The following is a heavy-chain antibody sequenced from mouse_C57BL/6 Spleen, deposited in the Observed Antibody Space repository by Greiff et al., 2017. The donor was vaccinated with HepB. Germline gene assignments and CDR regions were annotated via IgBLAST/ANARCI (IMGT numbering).Heavy chain of an antibody. CDR3: ARDHSNLYFDV. CDR2: ISDGGSYT. D-gene: IGHD2-5*01. V-gene: IGHV5-4*01. CDR1: GFTFSSYA. J-gene: IGHJ1*03. Sequence: EVQVVESGGGLVKPGGSLKLSCAASGFTFSSYAMSWVRQTPEKRLEWVATISDGGSYTYYPDNVKGRFTISRDNAKNNLYLQMSHLKSEDTAMYYCARDHSNLYFDVWGTGTTVTVSS.